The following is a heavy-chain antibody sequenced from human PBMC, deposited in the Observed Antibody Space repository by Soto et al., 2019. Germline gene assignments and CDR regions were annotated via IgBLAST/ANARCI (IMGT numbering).Heavy chain of an antibody. J-gene: IGHJ4*02. CDR3: ARGSAAGTKSPFDY. CDR2: IHYSGST. CDR1: GGSISGYY. D-gene: IGHD6-13*01. V-gene: IGHV4-59*01. Sequence: PSETLSLTCTVSGGSISGYYWSWIRQSPGKGLEWIGYIHYSGSTNYNPSLKGRVTISVDTSKNQLSLKLSSVTAADTAVYYCARGSAAGTKSPFDYWGQGTLVTVSS.